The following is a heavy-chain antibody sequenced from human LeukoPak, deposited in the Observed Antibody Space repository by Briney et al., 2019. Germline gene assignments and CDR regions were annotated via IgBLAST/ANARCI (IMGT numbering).Heavy chain of an antibody. V-gene: IGHV3-30*03. CDR2: ISYDGSNK. Sequence: PGRSLRLSCAASGFIFSSHGMHWVRQAPGKGLEWVAVISYDGSNKYYADSVKGRFTISRDNSKNTLYLQMNSLRAEDTAVYYCARELSGTFDYWGQGTLVTVSS. J-gene: IGHJ4*02. CDR1: GFIFSSHG. D-gene: IGHD2/OR15-2a*01. CDR3: ARELSGTFDY.